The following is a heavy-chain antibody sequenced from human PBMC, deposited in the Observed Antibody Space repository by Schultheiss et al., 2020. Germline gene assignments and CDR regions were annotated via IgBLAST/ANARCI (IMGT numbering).Heavy chain of an antibody. Sequence: GSLRLSCAASGFTFSNAWMNWVRQAPGKWLEWVSAISGSGGSTYYADSVKGRFSISRDNSKSTLFLQMNSLRAEDTAVYYCAKDSSSTGGNWFDPWGQGTLVTVSS. J-gene: IGHJ5*02. CDR3: AKDSSSTGGNWFDP. CDR2: ISGSGGST. CDR1: GFTFSNAW. V-gene: IGHV3-23*01. D-gene: IGHD2-2*01.